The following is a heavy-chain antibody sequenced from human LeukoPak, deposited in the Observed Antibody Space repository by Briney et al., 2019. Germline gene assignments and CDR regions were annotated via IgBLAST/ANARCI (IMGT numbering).Heavy chain of an antibody. V-gene: IGHV3-21*01. CDR1: GFTFSSYS. CDR2: ISSSNYI. D-gene: IGHD3-16*02. J-gene: IGHJ4*02. Sequence: RSGGSLRLSCAASGFTFSSYSMNWVRQAPGKGLEWVSSISSSNYIYYADSVKGRFTISRDNAKNSLYLQINSLRAEDTAVYYCARERGYRDYWGQGTLVTVSS. CDR3: ARERGYRDY.